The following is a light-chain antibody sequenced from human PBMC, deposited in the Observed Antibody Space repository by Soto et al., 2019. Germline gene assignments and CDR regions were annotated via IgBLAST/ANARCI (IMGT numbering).Light chain of an antibody. Sequence: EIVLTQSPGTLSLSPGERATLSCRASQIVSNNYLAWYQQKPGQAPRLLIYGASSRATDIPDRFSGSGSGTDFTLTISRLEPEDFAVYYCQQYGSSPWTFGQGTKVEIK. CDR2: GAS. J-gene: IGKJ1*01. CDR3: QQYGSSPWT. V-gene: IGKV3-20*01. CDR1: QIVSNNY.